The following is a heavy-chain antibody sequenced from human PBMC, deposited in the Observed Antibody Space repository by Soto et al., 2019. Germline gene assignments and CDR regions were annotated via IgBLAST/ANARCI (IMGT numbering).Heavy chain of an antibody. V-gene: IGHV3-23*01. D-gene: IGHD3-10*01. Sequence: VGSPGLSSAASGFHFRSYGMSWVRQAPGKGLEWVSGLSGSGGSTYYADSVKGRCTISRDISNNTLYLQMNSLRAEDTAIYFCAKDPYYLVAWSSYQTTIFDEWGQGSLVTVS. CDR2: LSGSGGST. J-gene: IGHJ4*02. CDR3: AKDPYYLVAWSSYQTTIFDE. CDR1: GFHFRSYG.